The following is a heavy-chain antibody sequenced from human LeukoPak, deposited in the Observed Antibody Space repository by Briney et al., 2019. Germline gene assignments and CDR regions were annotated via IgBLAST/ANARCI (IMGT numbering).Heavy chain of an antibody. CDR3: AREIYGSGSYYTDAFDI. CDR1: GFTVSSYS. D-gene: IGHD3-10*01. J-gene: IGHJ3*02. CDR2: ISSSSSYI. V-gene: IGHV3-21*01. Sequence: GVSLRLYCAASGFTVSSYSMNWVRQAQGKGLEWVSSISSSSSYIYYADSVKGRFTISRDNAKNSLYLQMNSLRAEDTAVYYCAREIYGSGSYYTDAFDIWGQGTMVTVSS.